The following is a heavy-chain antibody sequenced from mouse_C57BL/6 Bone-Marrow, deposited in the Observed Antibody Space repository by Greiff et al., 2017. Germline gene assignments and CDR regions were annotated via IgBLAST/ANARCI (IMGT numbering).Heavy chain of an antibody. CDR3: ARGGYGSYWFAY. J-gene: IGHJ3*01. CDR2: ISSGGSYT. CDR1: GFTFSSYG. V-gene: IGHV5-6*01. Sequence: EVQLVESGGDLVKPGGSLKLSCAASGFTFSSYGMSWVRQTPDKRLEWVATISSGGSYTYYPDSVKGRLHISRYNAKNSLYLQMSSRKSEDTAMYYCARGGYGSYWFAYWGQGTLVTVSA. D-gene: IGHD2-10*02.